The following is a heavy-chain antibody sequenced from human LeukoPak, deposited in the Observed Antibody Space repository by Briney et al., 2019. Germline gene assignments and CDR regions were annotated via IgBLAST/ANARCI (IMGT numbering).Heavy chain of an antibody. V-gene: IGHV4-30-4*08. CDR3: ARAASSSWYYFDY. J-gene: IGHJ4*02. Sequence: SQTLSLTCTVSGGSISSGDYYWSWIRQPPGRGLEWIGYIYYSGSTYYNPSLKSRVTISVDTSKNQFSLKLSSVTAADTAVYYCARAASSSWYYFDYWGQGTLVTVSS. D-gene: IGHD6-13*01. CDR1: GGSISSGDYY. CDR2: IYYSGST.